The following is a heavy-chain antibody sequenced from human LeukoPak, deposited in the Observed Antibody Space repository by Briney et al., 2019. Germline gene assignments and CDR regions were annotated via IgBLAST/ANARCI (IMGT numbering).Heavy chain of an antibody. CDR3: ARDPRPDYYGSGSDWFDP. D-gene: IGHD3-10*01. J-gene: IGHJ5*02. V-gene: IGHV1-18*01. Sequence: GASVEVSCKASGYTFTSYGISWVRQAPGQGLEWMGWISAYNGNTNYAQKLQGRVTMTTDTSTSTAYMEPRSLRSDDTAVYYCARDPRPDYYGSGSDWFDPWGQGTLVTVSS. CDR1: GYTFTSYG. CDR2: ISAYNGNT.